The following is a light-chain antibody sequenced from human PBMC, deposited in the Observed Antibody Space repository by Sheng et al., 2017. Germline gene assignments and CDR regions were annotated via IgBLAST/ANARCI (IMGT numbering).Light chain of an antibody. CDR3: QQYGSSPPWT. V-gene: IGKV3-11*01. Sequence: ENVLTQSPATLSLSPGERASLSCRASQSISKYLAWYQQKPGQAPRLLIYDVSNRATGIPARFSGGGSGTDFTLTISSLEPEDFAVYYCQQYGSSPPWTFGQGTKLEIK. J-gene: IGKJ1*01. CDR1: QSISKY. CDR2: DVS.